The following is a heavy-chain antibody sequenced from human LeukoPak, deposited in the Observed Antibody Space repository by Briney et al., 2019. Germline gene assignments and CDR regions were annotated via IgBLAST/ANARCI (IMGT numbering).Heavy chain of an antibody. CDR1: GGSISSSSYY. J-gene: IGHJ4*02. V-gene: IGHV4-61*01. CDR3: AREGKLTGYFGGLGFNY. CDR2: IDYSGST. D-gene: IGHD6-19*01. Sequence: PSETLSLTCTVSGGSISSSSYYWGWIRQPPGKGLEWIRNIDYSGSTIYNPALKSRVTVSVDTSKNQFSLDLTSVTAADTAVYYCAREGKLTGYFGGLGFNYWGQGILVTVSS.